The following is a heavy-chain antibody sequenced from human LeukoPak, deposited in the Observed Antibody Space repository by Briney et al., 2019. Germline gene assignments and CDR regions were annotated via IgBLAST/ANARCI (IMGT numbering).Heavy chain of an antibody. CDR3: AKDLYNWMTSGFDP. D-gene: IGHD1-20*01. Sequence: GGSLRLSCAASGFTFSRYAMNWVRQAPGKGLAWVSAISDSGGSTYYADSVKGRFTISRDSSKNTLYLIMNSLRVEDTAVYYCAKDLYNWMTSGFDPWGQGTLVTVSS. V-gene: IGHV3-23*01. J-gene: IGHJ5*02. CDR2: ISDSGGST. CDR1: GFTFSRYA.